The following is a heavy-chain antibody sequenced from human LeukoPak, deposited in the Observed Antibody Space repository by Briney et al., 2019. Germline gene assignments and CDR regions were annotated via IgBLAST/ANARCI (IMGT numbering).Heavy chain of an antibody. D-gene: IGHD6-19*01. J-gene: IGHJ4*02. V-gene: IGHV3-23*01. CDR2: IFGSGGSA. Sequence: GGSLRLSCAASGFTFNSYAMYWVRQAPGKGLEWVSGIFGSGGSAHYADSVKGRFTIFRDNSKNTVYLQMNSLRAEDTAVYYCAKTTTGYSSGRYPGWPVDYWGQGTLVTVSS. CDR3: AKTTTGYSSGRYPGWPVDY. CDR1: GFTFNSYA.